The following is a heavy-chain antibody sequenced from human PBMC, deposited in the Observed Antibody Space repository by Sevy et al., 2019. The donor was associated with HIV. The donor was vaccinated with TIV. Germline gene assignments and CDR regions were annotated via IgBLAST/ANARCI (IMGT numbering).Heavy chain of an antibody. J-gene: IGHJ4*02. V-gene: IGHV1-2*02. CDR3: AGGYTGHEEGDY. D-gene: IGHD2-2*02. CDR2: INPHSGGT. CDR1: GYTFTDYF. Sequence: ASVKVSCKASGYTFTDYFLHWVRQAPGQGLEWMGWINPHSGGTIFAQKFQGRVAMTRDTSSSTAYLDLGRLRFDDTAVYYCAGGYTGHEEGDYWGQGTLVTVSS.